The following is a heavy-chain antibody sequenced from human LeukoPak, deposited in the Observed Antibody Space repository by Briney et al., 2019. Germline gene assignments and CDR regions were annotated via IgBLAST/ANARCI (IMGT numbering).Heavy chain of an antibody. J-gene: IGHJ4*02. Sequence: GGSLRLSCAASGFTFSSYAMSWVRQAPGKGLEWVSAIGGGGGDTYYADSVKGRFTISRDNSKSTLFLQMNSLRAEDTAVYYCARDPSTGTTGAFDFWGQGTLVTVSS. CDR2: IGGGGGDT. CDR3: ARDPSTGTTGAFDF. D-gene: IGHD1-1*01. CDR1: GFTFSSYA. V-gene: IGHV3-23*01.